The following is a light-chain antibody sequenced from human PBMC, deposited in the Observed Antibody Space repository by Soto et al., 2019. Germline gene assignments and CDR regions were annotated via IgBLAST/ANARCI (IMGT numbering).Light chain of an antibody. Sequence: DIQMTQSPPTLSASVGDTVSITCRARLSISSWLAWYQQKPGKAPKILIYEASNLKSDVPSRFSGSGYGTDFTLTINGLQPDDFATYYCQQYDRFPYSFGPGTRLEIK. CDR2: EAS. CDR3: QQYDRFPYS. J-gene: IGKJ2*01. V-gene: IGKV1-5*03. CDR1: LSISSW.